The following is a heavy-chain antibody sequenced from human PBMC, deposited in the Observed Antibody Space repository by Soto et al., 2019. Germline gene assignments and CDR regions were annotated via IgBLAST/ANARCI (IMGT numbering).Heavy chain of an antibody. J-gene: IGHJ6*02. D-gene: IGHD2-2*03. CDR1: GFTFSSYS. Sequence: GALRLSCAASGFTFSSYSMNWVRQAPGKGLEWVSSISSSSSYIYYADSVRGRFTISRDNAKNSLYLQMNSLRAEDTAVYYCASTPGYCSSTSCFGAYYYGMDVWGQGTTVTVSS. CDR3: ASTPGYCSSTSCFGAYYYGMDV. V-gene: IGHV3-21*01. CDR2: ISSSSSYI.